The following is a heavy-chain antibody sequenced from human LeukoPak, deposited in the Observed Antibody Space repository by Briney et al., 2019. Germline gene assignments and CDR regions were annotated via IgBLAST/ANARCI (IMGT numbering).Heavy chain of an antibody. CDR2: ISSSGTYM. V-gene: IGHV3-21*01. J-gene: IGHJ4*02. D-gene: IGHD5-18*01. Sequence: GGSLRLSCTASGFTFRSSNFNWVRQVQGKGLEWVSSISSSGTYMYYADSVEGRFTISRDNAKNSLFLQMDSLRAEDTGVYFCAREFGNADTYGNVPLGHWGQGTLVTVSS. CDR3: AREFGNADTYGNVPLGH. CDR1: GFTFRSSN.